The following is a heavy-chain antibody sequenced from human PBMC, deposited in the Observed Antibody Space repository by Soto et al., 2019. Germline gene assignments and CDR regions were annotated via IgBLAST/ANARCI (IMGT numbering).Heavy chain of an antibody. CDR2: IYSSGST. Sequence: ASETLSLTCTVSGGSISSSGYFWGWIRQPPGKGLEWIGSIYSSGSTDYNPSLKSRVTISVDTSKNQFSLKLRPVTAADTAVYYCARQTGYCSGGSCYGAVFAFDYWGQGTLVTVSS. J-gene: IGHJ4*02. CDR1: GGSISSSGYF. CDR3: ARQTGYCSGGSCYGAVFAFDY. V-gene: IGHV4-39*01. D-gene: IGHD2-15*01.